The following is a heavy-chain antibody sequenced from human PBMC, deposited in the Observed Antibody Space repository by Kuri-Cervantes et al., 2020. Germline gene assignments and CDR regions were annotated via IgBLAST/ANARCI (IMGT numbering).Heavy chain of an antibody. J-gene: IGHJ6*02. D-gene: IGHD6-19*01. V-gene: IGHV1-18*01. Sequence: SVKVSCKSSGYTFTSYGFTWVRQAPGQGLGWMGWVSAYNGNTNYAQNLQGRVTMTTDTSTTTVYMELRSLKSDDTAVYYCARGGSSGRYGMDVWGQGTTVTVSS. CDR3: ARGGSSGRYGMDV. CDR1: GYTFTSYG. CDR2: VSAYNGNT.